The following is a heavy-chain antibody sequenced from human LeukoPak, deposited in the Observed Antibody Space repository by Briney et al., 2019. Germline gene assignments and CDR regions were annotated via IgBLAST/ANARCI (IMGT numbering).Heavy chain of an antibody. CDR1: GGTISNYY. CDR3: ARGPTDNYYYFYAMDV. D-gene: IGHD1-14*01. V-gene: IGHV4-59*01. CDR2: ISYSGST. Sequence: PSETLSLTCTVSGGTISNYYWNWIRQPPGKGLEWIGYISYSGSTNYNPSLKSRVTISVDTSKTQFSLKLSSVTAADTAVYYCARGPTDNYYYFYAMDVWGQGTTVTVSS. J-gene: IGHJ6*02.